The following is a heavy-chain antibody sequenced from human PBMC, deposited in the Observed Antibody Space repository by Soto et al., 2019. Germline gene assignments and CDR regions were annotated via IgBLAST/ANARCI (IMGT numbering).Heavy chain of an antibody. CDR2: IKQDGNEK. Sequence: PGGSLRLSCAASGFTFSSYWMSWVRQAPGKGLEWVANIKQDGNEKYYVDSVKGRFTISRDNAKNSLYLQMNSLRAEDTAVFYCARGDYYYDSSGYYSADYWGQGPLVTVSS. V-gene: IGHV3-7*04. CDR1: GFTFSSYW. D-gene: IGHD3-22*01. J-gene: IGHJ4*02. CDR3: ARGDYYYDSSGYYSADY.